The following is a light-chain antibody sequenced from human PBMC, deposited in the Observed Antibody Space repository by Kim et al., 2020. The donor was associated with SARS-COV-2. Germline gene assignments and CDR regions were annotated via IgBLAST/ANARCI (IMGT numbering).Light chain of an antibody. CDR1: SLRNYY. V-gene: IGLV3-19*01. CDR3: KSRDSRGKVV. Sequence: SSELTQDPAVSVALGQTVRITCQGASLRNYYATWYQQKARQAPVLVFYAKDKRPSGVPDRFSGSTSGNTASLTITGAQAADEADYYCKSRDSRGKVVFGGGTKVTVL. J-gene: IGLJ2*01. CDR2: AKD.